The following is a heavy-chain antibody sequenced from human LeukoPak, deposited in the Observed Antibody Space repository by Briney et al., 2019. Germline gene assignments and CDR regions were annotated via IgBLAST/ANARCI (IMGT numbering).Heavy chain of an antibody. CDR2: ISYDGSNK. Sequence: GGSLRLSCAASGFTFSSYAMHWIRQAPGKGLEWVAVISYDGSNKYYADSVKGRFTISRDNSKNTLYLQMNSLRAEDTAVYYCARGDRLLWFGEFYGMDVWGQGTTVTVSS. CDR1: GFTFSSYA. V-gene: IGHV3-30-3*01. CDR3: ARGDRLLWFGEFYGMDV. J-gene: IGHJ6*02. D-gene: IGHD3-10*01.